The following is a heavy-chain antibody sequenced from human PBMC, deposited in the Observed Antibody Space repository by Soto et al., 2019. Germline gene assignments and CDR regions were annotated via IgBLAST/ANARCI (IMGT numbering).Heavy chain of an antibody. CDR3: ATDRAGIDAFDI. CDR2: FDPEDGET. Sequence: ASVKVSYKVSGYTLTELSMHWVRQAPGKGLEWMGGFDPEDGETIYAQKFQGRVTMTEDTSTDTAYMELSSLRSEDTAVYYCATDRAGIDAFDIWGQGTMVTVSS. D-gene: IGHD1-20*01. J-gene: IGHJ3*02. V-gene: IGHV1-24*01. CDR1: GYTLTELS.